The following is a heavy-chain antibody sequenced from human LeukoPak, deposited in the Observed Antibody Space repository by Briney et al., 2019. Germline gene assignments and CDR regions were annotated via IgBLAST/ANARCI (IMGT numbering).Heavy chain of an antibody. J-gene: IGHJ4*02. CDR1: GFTVSSYA. V-gene: IGHV3-23*01. CDR3: AKAPGANSKIYYFDY. D-gene: IGHD4-23*01. Sequence: PGGSLRLSCAASGFTVSSYAMSWVRQVPGKGLEWVSAISGSDDATYHAASVKGRFTISRDRSKNTLYLQMNGLRAEDTAVYHCAKAPGANSKIYYFDYWGQGTLVTVSS. CDR2: ISGSDDAT.